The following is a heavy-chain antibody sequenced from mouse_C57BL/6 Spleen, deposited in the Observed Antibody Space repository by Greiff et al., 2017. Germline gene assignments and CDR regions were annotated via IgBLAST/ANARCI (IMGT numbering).Heavy chain of an antibody. Sequence: VQLQESGPELVKPGASVTISCKASGYAFSSSWMNWVKQRPGKGLEWIGRIYPGDGDTNYNGKFKGKATLTADKSSSTAYMKLSSLASEDSAVCFCARWGTTVVFDYWGQGTTLTVSS. CDR1: GYAFSSSW. CDR2: IYPGDGDT. D-gene: IGHD1-1*01. J-gene: IGHJ2*01. V-gene: IGHV1-82*01. CDR3: ARWGTTVVFDY.